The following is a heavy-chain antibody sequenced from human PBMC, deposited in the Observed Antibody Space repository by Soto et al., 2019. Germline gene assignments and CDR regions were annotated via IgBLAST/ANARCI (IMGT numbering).Heavy chain of an antibody. D-gene: IGHD1-26*01. V-gene: IGHV3-30*18. Sequence: QVQLVESGGGVVQPGKSLRLSCAASGFTFSTYGMHWVRQAPGKGLEWVAVISYDGSKKYYADSVKGRFTISRDNSKNTLYLQMNSLRAEDTAVYYCAKGILHGYYYGMDVWGQGTTVTVSS. J-gene: IGHJ6*02. CDR1: GFTFSTYG. CDR3: AKGILHGYYYGMDV. CDR2: ISYDGSKK.